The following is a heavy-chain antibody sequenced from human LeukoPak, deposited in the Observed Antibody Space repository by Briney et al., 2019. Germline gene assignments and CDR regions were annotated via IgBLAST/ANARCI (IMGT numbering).Heavy chain of an antibody. J-gene: IGHJ4*02. Sequence: PGGSLRRSCAASGFTFSIFSMNWLCQAPGKGLNWVSSITNSSTYMYYAVSVQGQFTMSRDNAKNSLYLQMNNLRAEDTAAYYCVGGYYRGNFDYWGQGTLVTVSS. CDR1: GFTFSIFS. CDR3: VGGYYRGNFDY. V-gene: IGHV3-21*01. CDR2: ITNSSTYM. D-gene: IGHD4-23*01.